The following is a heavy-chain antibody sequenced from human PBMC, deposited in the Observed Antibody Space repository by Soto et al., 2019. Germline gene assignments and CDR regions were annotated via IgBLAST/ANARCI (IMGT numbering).Heavy chain of an antibody. V-gene: IGHV3-23*01. Sequence: GWSLRLSCAASGFTFSNYALSWVRQAPGKGLEWVSTISGSGSNTYYADSVKGRFTISRDNSKKMVYLQMNSLRAQDTAVYYCAKATSPTVFGVDSLFDYWGQGTPVTVSS. CDR3: AKATSPTVFGVDSLFDY. CDR1: GFTFSNYA. CDR2: ISGSGSNT. J-gene: IGHJ4*02. D-gene: IGHD3-3*01.